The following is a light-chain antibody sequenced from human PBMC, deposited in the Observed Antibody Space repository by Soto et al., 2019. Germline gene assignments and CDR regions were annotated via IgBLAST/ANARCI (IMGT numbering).Light chain of an antibody. Sequence: EIVMTQSPASLSVSPGETATLSCRASQSISNSLASYQQKPGQAPSLLIYGASTRATGIPARFSGSGSGTEFTLTISSLQSEDSALYSCQQYNNWPPRTFGQGTKLEIK. CDR2: GAS. J-gene: IGKJ2*01. CDR1: QSISNS. V-gene: IGKV3-15*01. CDR3: QQYNNWPPRT.